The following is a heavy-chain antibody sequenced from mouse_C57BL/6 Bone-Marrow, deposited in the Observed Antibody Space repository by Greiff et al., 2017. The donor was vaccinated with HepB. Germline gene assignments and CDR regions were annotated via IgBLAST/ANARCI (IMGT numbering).Heavy chain of an antibody. CDR2: ISSGGSYT. CDR1: GFTFSSYG. J-gene: IGHJ3*01. V-gene: IGHV5-6*02. CDR3: ARLDAWFAY. Sequence: DVKLVESGGDLVKPGGSLKFSCAASGFTFSSYGSSWVRQIPDKRLEWVATISSGGSYTYYPASVKGRFTISRDNAKNTLYLQMSSLKSEDTAMYYCARLDAWFAYWGQGTLVTVSA.